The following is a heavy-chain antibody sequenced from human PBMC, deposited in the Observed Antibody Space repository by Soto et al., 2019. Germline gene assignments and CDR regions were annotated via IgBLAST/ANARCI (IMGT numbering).Heavy chain of an antibody. Sequence: PGEPLKISSKGSGYSFTSYWIFWVRQMPVKGLEFMGIIYPFYSDTRYSPSFQGHVTISSYNSISTSYLQLTSLKASYTALYYFAXHPSIYDIFIRNTDYTGMYVCG. J-gene: IGHJ6*02. D-gene: IGHD3-9*01. V-gene: IGHV5-51*01. CDR2: IYPFYSDT. CDR1: GYSFTSYW. CDR3: AXHPSIYDIFIRNTDYTGMYV.